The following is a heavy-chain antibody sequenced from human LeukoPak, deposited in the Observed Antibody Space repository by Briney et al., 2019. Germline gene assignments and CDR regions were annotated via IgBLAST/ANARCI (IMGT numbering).Heavy chain of an antibody. J-gene: IGHJ6*02. V-gene: IGHV4-4*07. Sequence: SETLSLTCTVSGGSISSYYWSWIRQPAGKGLEWIGRIYTSGSTNYNPSLKSRATMSVDTSKNQFSLKLSSVTAADTAVYYCARDGERTLYCGGDCYAAVGVHRPYYYGMDVWGQGTTVTVSS. CDR1: GGSISSYY. CDR2: IYTSGST. D-gene: IGHD2-21*02. CDR3: ARDGERTLYCGGDCYAAVGVHRPYYYGMDV.